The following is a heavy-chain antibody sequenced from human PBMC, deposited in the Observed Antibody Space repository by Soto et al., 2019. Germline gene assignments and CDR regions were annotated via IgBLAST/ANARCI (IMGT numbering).Heavy chain of an antibody. CDR3: ASGYYDSSGYYNYGMDV. CDR1: GYSFTSYW. Sequence: GESLKISFKGSGYSFTSYWIGWVRQMPGKGLEWMGIIYPGDSDTRYSPSFQGQVTISADKSISTAYLQWSSLKASDTAMYYCASGYYDSSGYYNYGMDVWGQGTTVTVS. J-gene: IGHJ6*02. V-gene: IGHV5-51*01. CDR2: IYPGDSDT. D-gene: IGHD3-22*01.